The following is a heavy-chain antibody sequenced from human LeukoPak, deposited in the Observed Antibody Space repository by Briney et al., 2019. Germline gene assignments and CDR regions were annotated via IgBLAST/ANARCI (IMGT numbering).Heavy chain of an antibody. D-gene: IGHD7-27*01. J-gene: IGHJ4*02. Sequence: QTXXXTCXISGDSVSSNSAAWNWIRHSPSXGLXXLGRTYYRSKWYNDYAVSVKSRITINPDTSKNQFSLQLNSVTPEDTAVYYCARELGIYDGDYFDYWGQGTLVTVSS. CDR3: ARELGIYDGDYFDY. V-gene: IGHV6-1*01. CDR1: GDSVSSNSAA. CDR2: TYYRSKWYN.